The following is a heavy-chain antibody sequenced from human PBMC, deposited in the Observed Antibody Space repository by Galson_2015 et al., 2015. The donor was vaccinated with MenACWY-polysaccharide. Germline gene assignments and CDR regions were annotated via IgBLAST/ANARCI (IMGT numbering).Heavy chain of an antibody. Sequence: SVKVSCKASGYTFTSYDINWVRQATGQGLEWMGWMNPNSGNTGYAQKFQGRVTMTRNTSISTAYMELSSLRSEDTAVYYCARWEGAAAALGYWGQGTLVTVSS. V-gene: IGHV1-8*01. CDR2: MNPNSGNT. D-gene: IGHD6-13*01. CDR1: GYTFTSYD. CDR3: ARWEGAAAALGY. J-gene: IGHJ4*02.